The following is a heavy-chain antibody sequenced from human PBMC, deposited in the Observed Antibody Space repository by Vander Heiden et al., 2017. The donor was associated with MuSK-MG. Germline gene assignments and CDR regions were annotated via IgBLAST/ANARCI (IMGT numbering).Heavy chain of an antibody. CDR1: GDSFTSYW. Sequence: EVQLVQSGAEVKKPGESLRISCKGSGDSFTSYWIRWVRQMPGKGLEWMGRIDPSDSYTNYSPSFQGHVTISADKSISTAYLQWSSLKASDTAMYYCARLSFGYSSGWYGPDVDYWGQGTLVTVSS. CDR3: ARLSFGYSSGWYGPDVDY. CDR2: IDPSDSYT. D-gene: IGHD6-19*01. J-gene: IGHJ4*02. V-gene: IGHV5-10-1*03.